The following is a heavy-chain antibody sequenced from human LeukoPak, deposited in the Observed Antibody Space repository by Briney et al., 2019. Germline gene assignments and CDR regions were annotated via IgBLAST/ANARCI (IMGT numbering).Heavy chain of an antibody. D-gene: IGHD4-17*01. J-gene: IGHJ4*02. CDR1: GYTFTDYY. CDR3: ARGSIVHGDYSIHGLSCFDY. V-gene: IGHV1-2*02. Sequence: GASVKVSCMASGYTFTDYYIHWVRQAPGQGLEWMGWINPNSGDTNYAQKFQGRVTMTRDTSISTAYIELSRLRSDDTAVYYCARGSIVHGDYSIHGLSCFDYWGQGSLVTVSS. CDR2: INPNSGDT.